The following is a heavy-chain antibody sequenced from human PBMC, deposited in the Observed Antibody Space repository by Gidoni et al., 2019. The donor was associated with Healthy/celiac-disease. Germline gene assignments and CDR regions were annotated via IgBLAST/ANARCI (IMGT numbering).Heavy chain of an antibody. CDR2: ISWNSGSI. V-gene: IGHV3-9*01. CDR3: AKAVAGVPYFDY. D-gene: IGHD6-19*01. J-gene: IGHJ4*02. Sequence: EVQLVESGGGLVQPGRSLRLSCAASGFTFDDYAMHWVRQAPGKGLGWVSGISWNSGSIGYADSVKGRFTISRDNAKNSLYLQMNSLRAEDTALYYCAKAVAGVPYFDYWGQGTLVTVSS. CDR1: GFTFDDYA.